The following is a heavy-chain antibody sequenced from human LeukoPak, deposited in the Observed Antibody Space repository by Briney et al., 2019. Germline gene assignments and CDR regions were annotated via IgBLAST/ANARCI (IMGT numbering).Heavy chain of an antibody. J-gene: IGHJ6*02. CDR2: IKQDGSEK. V-gene: IGHV3-7*03. D-gene: IGHD1/OR15-1a*01. Sequence: GGSLRLSCAASGFTFSSYWMSWVRQAPGKGLEWVANIKQDGSEKYYVDSVKGRFTISRDNAKNSLYLQMNSLRAEDTAVYYCARETSSLYYYGMDVWGQGTTVTVSS. CDR1: GFTFSSYW. CDR3: ARETSSLYYYGMDV.